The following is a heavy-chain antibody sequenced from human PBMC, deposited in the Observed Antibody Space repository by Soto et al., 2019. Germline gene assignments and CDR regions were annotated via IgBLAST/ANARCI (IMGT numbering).Heavy chain of an antibody. J-gene: IGHJ3*02. D-gene: IGHD5-12*01. CDR3: TKEKSVINSCYDAFDI. CDR1: GVTVSSYE. CDR2: ISISGGTI. Sequence: GGSLRLSCAASGVTVSSYEMDWVRQAPGKGLEWVAYISISGGTIYYGDSVEGRFTISRDNADNSLYLQMNSLRAEDTAVYYCTKEKSVINSCYDAFDIWGRGTVVTVSS. V-gene: IGHV3-48*03.